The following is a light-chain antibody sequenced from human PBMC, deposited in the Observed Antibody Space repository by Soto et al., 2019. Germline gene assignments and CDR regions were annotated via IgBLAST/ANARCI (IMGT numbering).Light chain of an antibody. J-gene: IGLJ1*01. CDR3: FLIATAITHV. CDR2: EVN. Sequence: QSVLTQPASLSGSPGQSITISCTGTSSDIGAYDYVSWFQQHPGTAPKLRISEVNNRPSGVSNRFSGSKSGNTAYLTISGLQGEHEAEYFCFLIATAITHVCGTGTKVTAL. CDR1: SSDIGAYDY. V-gene: IGLV2-14*01.